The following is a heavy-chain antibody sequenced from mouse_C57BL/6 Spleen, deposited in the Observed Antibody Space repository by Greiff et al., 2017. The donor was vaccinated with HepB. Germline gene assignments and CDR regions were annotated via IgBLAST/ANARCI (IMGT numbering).Heavy chain of an antibody. CDR3: ASGNYEGAMDY. CDR2: ISYDGSN. CDR1: GYSITSGYY. J-gene: IGHJ4*01. Sequence: EVQVVESGPGLVKPSQSLSLTCSVTGYSITSGYYWNWIRQFPGNKLEWMGYISYDGSNNYNPSLKNRISITRDTSKNQFFLKLNSVTTEDTATYYCASGNYEGAMDYWGQGTSVTVSS. V-gene: IGHV3-6*01. D-gene: IGHD2-1*01.